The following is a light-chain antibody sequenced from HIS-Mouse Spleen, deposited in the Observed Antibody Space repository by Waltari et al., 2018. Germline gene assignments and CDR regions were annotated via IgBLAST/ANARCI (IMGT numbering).Light chain of an antibody. V-gene: IGLV2-23*01. CDR2: AGS. J-gene: IGLJ3*02. CDR3: CSYAGSSTWV. Sequence: QSALTQPASASGSPGQSVTISCTATRRAAGRYHVVSWYQQHPGKAPKLMIYAGSKRPSGVSNRFSGSKSGNTASLTISGLQAEDEADYYCCSYAGSSTWVFGGGTKLTVL. CDR1: RRAAGRYHV.